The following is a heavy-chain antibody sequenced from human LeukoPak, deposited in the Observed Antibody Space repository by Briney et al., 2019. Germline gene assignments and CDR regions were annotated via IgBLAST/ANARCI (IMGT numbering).Heavy chain of an antibody. D-gene: IGHD3-22*01. CDR3: AREVYYYDSSGYHPYFDY. CDR1: GYTFTGYY. V-gene: IGHV1-2*02. CDR2: INPNSGGT. J-gene: IGHJ4*02. Sequence: ASVKVSCKASGYTFTGYYMHWVRQAPGQGLEWMGWINPNSGGTNYAQKFQGRVTMTRDTSISTAYMELSRLRSDDTAVYCCAREVYYYDSSGYHPYFDYWGQGTLVTVSS.